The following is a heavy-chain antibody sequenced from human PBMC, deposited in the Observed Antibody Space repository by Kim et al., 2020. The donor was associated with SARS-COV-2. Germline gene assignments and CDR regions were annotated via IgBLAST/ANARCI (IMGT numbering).Heavy chain of an antibody. Sequence: GRFTISRDNADNSLYLQMNSLRVEDTAIYYCARDFFVPHIETAPGLYYFDYWGQGALVTVSS. J-gene: IGHJ4*02. CDR3: ARDFFVPHIETAPGLYYFDY. D-gene: IGHD6-13*01. V-gene: IGHV3-11*05.